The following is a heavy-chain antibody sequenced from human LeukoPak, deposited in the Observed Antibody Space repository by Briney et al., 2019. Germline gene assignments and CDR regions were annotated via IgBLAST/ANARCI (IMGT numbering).Heavy chain of an antibody. CDR2: IYHLGTA. D-gene: IGHD2-8*01. Sequence: SENLSLTCAVSGGSISSGGYSWSWIRQAPGSGLEWIGYIYHLGTAYYNSSLQNRVSISIDRSQNQFSLRLSSLTAADTAVYYCARRNSGFNGGYTFDSWGQGILVTVSS. CDR1: GGSISSGGYS. V-gene: IGHV4-30-2*01. CDR3: ARRNSGFNGGYTFDS. J-gene: IGHJ4*02.